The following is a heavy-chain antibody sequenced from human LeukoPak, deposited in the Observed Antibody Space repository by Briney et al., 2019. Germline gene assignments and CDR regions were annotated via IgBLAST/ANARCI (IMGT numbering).Heavy chain of an antibody. Sequence: ASVTVSCKASGYTFTSYYMHWVRQAPGQGLEWMGIINPSGGSTSYAQKFQGRVTMTRDTSTSTVYMGLSSLRSEDTAVYYCARVRDGYNDAYDIWGQGTMVTVPS. CDR1: GYTFTSYY. J-gene: IGHJ3*02. CDR2: INPSGGST. D-gene: IGHD5-24*01. CDR3: ARVRDGYNDAYDI. V-gene: IGHV1-46*01.